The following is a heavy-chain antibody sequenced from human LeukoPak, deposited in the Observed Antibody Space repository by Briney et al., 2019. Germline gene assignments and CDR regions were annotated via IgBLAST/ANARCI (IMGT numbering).Heavy chain of an antibody. D-gene: IGHD5-12*01. CDR2: LFSGGAT. V-gene: IGHV3-66*04. CDR1: GFTVDKYY. J-gene: IGHJ4*01. CDR3: ARQGYDSGFDY. Sequence: GGSLRLSCAASGFTVDKYYMTWVRQAPGRGLEWVSVLFSGGATYYADSVKDRFSISRDDSKNPLSLQMNSLRGDDTAVYYCARQGYDSGFDYWGHGILVTVSS.